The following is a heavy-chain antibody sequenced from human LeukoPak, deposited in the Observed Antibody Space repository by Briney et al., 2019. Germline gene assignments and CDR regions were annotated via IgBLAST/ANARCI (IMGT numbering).Heavy chain of an antibody. V-gene: IGHV3-23*01. CDR3: ARDLLGYNYHYMDV. D-gene: IGHD3-10*01. CDR2: ISGSGGGT. CDR1: GFTFGNSA. Sequence: GGSLRLSCAASGFTFGNSAMSWVRQAPGKRLEWVSGISGSGGGTYYADSVKGRFTISRDNSKNTLYLQMNSLRAEDTAVYYCARDLLGYNYHYMDVWGKGTTVAVSS. J-gene: IGHJ6*03.